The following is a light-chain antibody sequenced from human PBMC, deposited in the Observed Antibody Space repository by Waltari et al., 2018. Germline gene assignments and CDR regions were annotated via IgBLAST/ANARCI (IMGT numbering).Light chain of an antibody. Sequence: EIQITQSPSSLSASVGDRISISCRASQDITYHLAWFQQKPGKAPKPLIYGASNLQSGVPSKFSGSGAGTVFTLTIRSLDPEDLAIYYCQQYKDYPLTFGQGTRLEIK. J-gene: IGKJ5*01. CDR2: GAS. CDR1: QDITYH. V-gene: IGKV1-16*02. CDR3: QQYKDYPLT.